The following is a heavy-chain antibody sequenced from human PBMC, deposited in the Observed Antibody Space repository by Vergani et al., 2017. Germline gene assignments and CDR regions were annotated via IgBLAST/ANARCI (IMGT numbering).Heavy chain of an antibody. CDR3: AKLAAIDIVVVPAARAGKTERAGDY. Sequence: EVQLLESGGGLVQPGGSLRLSCAASGFTFSSYAMSWVRQAPGKGLEWVSAISGSGGSTYYADSVKGRFTISRDNSKNTLYLQMNSLRAEDTAVYYCAKLAAIDIVVVPAARAGKTERAGDYWGQGTLVTVSS. V-gene: IGHV3-23*01. J-gene: IGHJ4*02. D-gene: IGHD2-2*01. CDR2: ISGSGGST. CDR1: GFTFSSYA.